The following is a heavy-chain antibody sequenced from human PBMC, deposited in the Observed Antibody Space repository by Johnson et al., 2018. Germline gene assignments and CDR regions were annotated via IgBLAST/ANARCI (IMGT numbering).Heavy chain of an antibody. Sequence: QVQLVQSGGGVVQPGRSLRLSCAASGFTFSSYGMHWVRQAPGKGLEWVAVISYDGSNKYYAESVKGRFTISRDNSKNTLYLQMNSLRAEDTAVYYCEKSSEYSSTSSMDVWGKGTTVTVSS. CDR3: EKSSEYSSTSSMDV. V-gene: IGHV3-30*18. J-gene: IGHJ6*03. CDR2: ISYDGSNK. D-gene: IGHD6-13*01. CDR1: GFTFSSYG.